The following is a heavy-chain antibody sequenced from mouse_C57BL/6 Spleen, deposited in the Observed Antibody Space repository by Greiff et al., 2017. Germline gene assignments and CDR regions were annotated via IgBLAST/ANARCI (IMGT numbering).Heavy chain of an antibody. J-gene: IGHJ2*01. D-gene: IGHD1-2*01. CDR2: IYPGSGNT. CDR1: GYSFTSYY. V-gene: IGHV1-66*01. Sequence: QVQLQQSGPELVKPGASVKISCKASGYSFTSYYIHWVKQRPGQGLEWIGWIYPGSGNTKYNGKFKGKAKLTAEPFSRTAYMQLSSLTTEDSAVYYCAFYYGLDFDYWGQGTTLTVSS. CDR3: AFYYGLDFDY.